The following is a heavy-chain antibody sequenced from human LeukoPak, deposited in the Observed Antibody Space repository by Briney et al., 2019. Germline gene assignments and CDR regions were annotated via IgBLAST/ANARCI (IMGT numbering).Heavy chain of an antibody. CDR2: ISGSGGST. J-gene: IGHJ4*02. CDR1: GFTFSSYA. D-gene: IGHD2-2*02. CDR3: ASGIPRYCSSTTCYKNYFDY. V-gene: IGHV3-23*01. Sequence: GGSLRLSCAASGFTFSSYAMSWVRQAPGKGLEWVSAISGSGGSTYYADSVKGRFTISRDNSKNTLYLQMNSLRAEDTAVYYCASGIPRYCSSTTCYKNYFDYWGQGSLVTVSS.